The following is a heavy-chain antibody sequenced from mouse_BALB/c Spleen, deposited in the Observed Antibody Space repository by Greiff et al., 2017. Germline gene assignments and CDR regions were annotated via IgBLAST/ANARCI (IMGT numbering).Heavy chain of an antibody. CDR2: IRNKANGYTT. CDR3: AMGPYYFDY. Sequence: EVQVVESGGGLVQPGGSLRLSCATSGFTFTDYYMSWVRQPPGKALEWLGFIRNKANGYTTEYSASVKGRFTISRDNSQSILYLQMNTLRAEDSATYYCAMGPYYFDYWGQGTTLTVSS. V-gene: IGHV7-3*02. J-gene: IGHJ2*01. CDR1: GFTFTDYY.